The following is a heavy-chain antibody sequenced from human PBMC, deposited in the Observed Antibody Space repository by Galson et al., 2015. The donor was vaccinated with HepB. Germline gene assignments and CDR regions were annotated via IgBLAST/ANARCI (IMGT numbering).Heavy chain of an antibody. Sequence: SVKVSCKASGGTFSSYAISWVRQAPGQGLEWMGGIIPIFGSPNYAHRFQGRVTINAGDSSTTGYMELTSLRSDDTAVYYCATGSHGPRRPYYFQYWGQGTLVTVSS. CDR2: IIPIFGSP. CDR3: ATGSHGPRRPYYFQY. V-gene: IGHV1-69*13. J-gene: IGHJ4*02. CDR1: GGTFSSYA. D-gene: IGHD1-1*01.